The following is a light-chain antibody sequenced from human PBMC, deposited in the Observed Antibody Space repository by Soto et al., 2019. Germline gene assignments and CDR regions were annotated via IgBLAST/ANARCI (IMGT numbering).Light chain of an antibody. Sequence: QSALTQPASVSGSPGQSITISCPGTSSDVGGYNYVSWYQQHPGKAPKLMIYDVSNRPSGVSNRFSGSKSGNTASLTISGLQAEDEADYYCSSYTSGSTLVFGGGTKVNVL. CDR1: SSDVGGYNY. V-gene: IGLV2-14*01. CDR2: DVS. CDR3: SSYTSGSTLV. J-gene: IGLJ2*01.